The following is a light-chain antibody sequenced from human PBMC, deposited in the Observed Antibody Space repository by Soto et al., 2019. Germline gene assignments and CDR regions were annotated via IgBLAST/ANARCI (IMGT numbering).Light chain of an antibody. Sequence: EIVLTQSPGTLSFSPGERATLSCRASQSVSSTSLAWYQQKPGQAPRLLIYGASNRVPGIPDRFSGSGSGTDFTLTISRLEPEDFAVYYCQQYDGSPPWTFGLGTKVEFK. J-gene: IGKJ1*01. CDR2: GAS. V-gene: IGKV3-20*01. CDR1: QSVSSTS. CDR3: QQYDGSPPWT.